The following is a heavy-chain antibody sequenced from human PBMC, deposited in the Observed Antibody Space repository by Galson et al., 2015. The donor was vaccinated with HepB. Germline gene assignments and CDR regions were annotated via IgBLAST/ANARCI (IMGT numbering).Heavy chain of an antibody. D-gene: IGHD1-14*01. J-gene: IGHJ1*01. CDR2: INAGNGNT. CDR1: GYTFTSYA. CDR3: AKGEPTVRTFFQD. Sequence: SVKVSCKASGYTFTSYAMHWVRQAPGQRLEWMGWINAGNGNTKYSQKFQGRVTITRDTSASTAYMELSSLSSDDAAMYYCAKGEPTVRTFFQDWGQGTLVTVSS. V-gene: IGHV1-3*01.